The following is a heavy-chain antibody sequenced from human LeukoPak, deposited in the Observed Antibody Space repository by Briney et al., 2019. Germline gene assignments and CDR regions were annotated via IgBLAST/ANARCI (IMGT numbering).Heavy chain of an antibody. V-gene: IGHV4-34*01. Sequence: PSETLSLTCAVYGGSFSGYYWSWIRQPPGKGLERIGEINHSGSTNYNPSLKSRVTISIDTSKNQLSLQLTSVTAADTAVYYCARVTDWNDLDYWGPGTLVTVSS. J-gene: IGHJ4*02. D-gene: IGHD1-1*01. CDR2: INHSGST. CDR1: GGSFSGYY. CDR3: ARVTDWNDLDY.